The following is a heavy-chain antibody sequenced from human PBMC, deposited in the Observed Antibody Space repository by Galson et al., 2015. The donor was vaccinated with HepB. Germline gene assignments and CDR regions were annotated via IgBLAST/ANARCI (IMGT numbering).Heavy chain of an antibody. Sequence: SLRLSCAASGFTFSSYAMRWVRQAPGKGLEWVSAIRGSGSSTYYADSVKGRFTISRDNSKNTLYLQMNSLRAEDTAVYYCAKGAGKYCSSTSCYISPGDYGGQGTLVTVSS. CDR3: AKGAGKYCSSTSCYISPGDY. V-gene: IGHV3-23*01. D-gene: IGHD2-2*01. CDR1: GFTFSSYA. J-gene: IGHJ4*02. CDR2: IRGSGSST.